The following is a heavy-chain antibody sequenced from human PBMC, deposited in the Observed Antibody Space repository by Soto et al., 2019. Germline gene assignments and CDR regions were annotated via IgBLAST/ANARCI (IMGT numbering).Heavy chain of an antibody. Sequence: GGSLRLSCATSGFTVSSSYMSWVRQAPGMGLEWVSVILTGGGTHYADSVEGRFTVSRDNSQNTVYLQMNNLRGEDTATYYCARGYWRLGESYYFDSWGQGTLVTVSS. V-gene: IGHV3-53*01. CDR1: GFTVSSSY. CDR3: ARGYWRLGESYYFDS. D-gene: IGHD3-16*01. CDR2: ILTGGGT. J-gene: IGHJ4*02.